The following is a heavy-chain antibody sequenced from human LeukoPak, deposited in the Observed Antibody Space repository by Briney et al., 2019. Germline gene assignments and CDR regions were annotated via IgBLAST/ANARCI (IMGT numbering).Heavy chain of an antibody. CDR3: ARASADGGSYYYYYGMDV. CDR1: GGSVSSYY. CDR2: IYYSGST. J-gene: IGHJ6*02. Sequence: PSETLSLTCTVSGGSVSSYYWSWIRQPAGKGLEWIGYIYYSGSTNYNPSLKSRVTISVDTSKNQFSLKLSSVTAADTAVYYCARASADGGSYYYYYGMDVWGQGTTVTVSS. D-gene: IGHD5-24*01. V-gene: IGHV4-59*02.